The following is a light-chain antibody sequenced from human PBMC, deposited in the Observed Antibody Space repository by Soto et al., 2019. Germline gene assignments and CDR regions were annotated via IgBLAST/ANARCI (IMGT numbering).Light chain of an antibody. J-gene: IGKJ1*01. V-gene: IGKV1-6*01. CDR2: AAS. CDR1: QGIRNQ. CDR3: QQYYSYPRT. Sequence: AIQVTQSPSSLSASVGDRVSITCRASQGIRNQLSWYQQKPGKAPKFLIFAASNLQSEVPSRFSGSGYGTDFTLTISRLEPEDFATYYCQQYYSYPRTFGQGTKVDIK.